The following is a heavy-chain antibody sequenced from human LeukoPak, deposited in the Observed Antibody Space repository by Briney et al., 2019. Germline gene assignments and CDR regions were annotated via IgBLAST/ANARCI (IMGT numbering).Heavy chain of an antibody. Sequence: GGSLRLSCAASGFTFSNYNMNWVRQPPGKGLQWVSYISSGSNIIYYADSVKGRFTISRDNAKNSLFLQMNSLRAEDTAVYYCARDDFLYYDILTGYRNGFDYWGQGTLVTVSS. J-gene: IGHJ4*02. CDR3: ARDDFLYYDILTGYRNGFDY. V-gene: IGHV3-48*01. CDR2: ISSGSNII. CDR1: GFTFSNYN. D-gene: IGHD3-9*01.